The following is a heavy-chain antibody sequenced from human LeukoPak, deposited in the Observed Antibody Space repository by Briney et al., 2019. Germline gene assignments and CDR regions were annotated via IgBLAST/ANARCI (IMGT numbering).Heavy chain of an antibody. D-gene: IGHD2-2*01. CDR2: INHSGST. CDR3: ARVGAYCSSTSCYSFDP. Sequence: SETLSLTCAVYGGSFSGYYWSWIRQPPGKGLEWIGEINHSGSTNYNPSLKSRVTMSVDTSKNQFSLKLTSVTAADTAVYYCARVGAYCSSTSCYSFDPWGQGTLVTVSS. J-gene: IGHJ5*02. CDR1: GGSFSGYY. V-gene: IGHV4-34*01.